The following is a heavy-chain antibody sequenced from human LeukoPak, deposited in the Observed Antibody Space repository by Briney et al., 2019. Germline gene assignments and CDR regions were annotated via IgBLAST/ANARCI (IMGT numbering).Heavy chain of an antibody. Sequence: PGGSLRLSCAASGFTFSSYSMNWVRQAPGKGLEWVSSISSSSSYIYYADSVKGRFTISRDNAKNSLYLQMNSLRAEDTAVYYCARRSSGWYDYYYYYMDVWGKGTTVTVSS. V-gene: IGHV3-21*01. CDR2: ISSSSSYI. CDR3: ARRSSGWYDYYYYYMDV. J-gene: IGHJ6*03. D-gene: IGHD6-19*01. CDR1: GFTFSSYS.